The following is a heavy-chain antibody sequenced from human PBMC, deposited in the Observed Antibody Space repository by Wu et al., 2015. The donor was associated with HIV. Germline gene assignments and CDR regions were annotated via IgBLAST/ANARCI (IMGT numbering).Heavy chain of an antibody. D-gene: IGHD4-11*01. CDR1: GGTFSSYA. J-gene: IGHJ6*03. CDR3: ARDGRYSNYGYYYYYMDV. CDR2: IIPIFGTA. Sequence: QVQLVQSGAEVKKPGSSVKVSCKASGGTFSSYAISWVRQAPGQGLEWMGGIIPIFGTANYAQKFQGRVTITADESTSTAYMELSSLRSEDTAVYYCARDGRYSNYGYYYYYMDVWGKGTTVTVSS. V-gene: IGHV1-69*12.